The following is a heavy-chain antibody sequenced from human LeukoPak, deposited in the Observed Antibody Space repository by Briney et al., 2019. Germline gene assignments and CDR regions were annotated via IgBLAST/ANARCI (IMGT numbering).Heavy chain of an antibody. D-gene: IGHD3-3*01. Sequence: PSETLSLTCAVYGGSFSGYYWSWIRQPPGKGLEWIGEINHSGSTNYNPPLKSRVTISVDTSKNQFSLKLSSVTAADTAVYYCARVFTIFGVVQGWFDPWGQGTLVTVSS. V-gene: IGHV4-34*01. CDR3: ARVFTIFGVVQGWFDP. CDR2: INHSGST. CDR1: GGSFSGYY. J-gene: IGHJ5*02.